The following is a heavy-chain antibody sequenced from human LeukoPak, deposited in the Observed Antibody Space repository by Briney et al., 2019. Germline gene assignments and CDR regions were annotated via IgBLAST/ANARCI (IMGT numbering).Heavy chain of an antibody. CDR3: VRDGSFDI. CDR1: GGTFSSYA. D-gene: IGHD3-10*01. Sequence: GASVKVSCKASGGTFSSYAISWVRQAPGQGPEWMGWISPNSGGTNYAQKFQDRVSMTRDTSINTAYMELSRLRSDDTAVYYCVRDGSFDIWGQGTMVTVSS. J-gene: IGHJ3*02. V-gene: IGHV1-2*02. CDR2: ISPNSGGT.